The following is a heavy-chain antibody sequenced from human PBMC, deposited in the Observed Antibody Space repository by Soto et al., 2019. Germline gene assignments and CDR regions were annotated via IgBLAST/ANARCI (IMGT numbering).Heavy chain of an antibody. Sequence: EVQLVESGGGLIQPGGSLRLSCAVSGFTVSNNYMSWVRQAPGKGLEGVSVIYSGGYTAYGDSVKGRFTISRDNSKNTFYLQRISRGAEATAVFYGAPHPGGGGYWGQGTLVTVSS. D-gene: IGHD3-10*01. CDR3: APHPGGGGY. V-gene: IGHV3-53*01. J-gene: IGHJ4*02. CDR1: GFTVSNNY. CDR2: IYSGGYT.